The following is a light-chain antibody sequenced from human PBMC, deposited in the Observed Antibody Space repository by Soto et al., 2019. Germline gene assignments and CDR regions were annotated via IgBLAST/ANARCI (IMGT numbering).Light chain of an antibody. CDR2: GAS. Sequence: EIVLTQSPGTLSLSPGERATLSCRASQSVSSSYLAWYQQKPGQAPRLLIYGASSRATGIPDRFSGSGSGTDFTLTISSLQPEDIATYYCQQYDNLPLTFGQGTRLEIK. CDR3: QQYDNLPLT. J-gene: IGKJ5*01. CDR1: QSVSSSY. V-gene: IGKV3-20*01.